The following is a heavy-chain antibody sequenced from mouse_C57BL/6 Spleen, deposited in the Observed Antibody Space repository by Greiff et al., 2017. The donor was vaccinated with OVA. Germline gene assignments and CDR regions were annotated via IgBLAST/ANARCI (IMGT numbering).Heavy chain of an antibody. V-gene: IGHV1-82*01. J-gene: IGHJ2*01. D-gene: IGHD2-4*01. CDR1: GYSFSSSW. CDR2: IYPGDGDT. CDR3: AVYYEYDDDFDY. Sequence: VQLQQSGPELVKPGASVKISCKASGYSFSSSWMNWVKQRPGKGLEWIGRIYPGDGDTNYNGKFKGKATLTADKSSSTAYMQLSSLTSEDSAVYFCAVYYEYDDDFDYWGQGTTLTVSS.